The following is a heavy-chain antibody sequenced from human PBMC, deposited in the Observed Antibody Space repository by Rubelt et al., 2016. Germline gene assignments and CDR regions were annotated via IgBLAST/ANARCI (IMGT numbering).Heavy chain of an antibody. V-gene: IGHV3-74*01. D-gene: IGHD4/OR15-4a*01. J-gene: IGHJ4*02. CDR1: GSSFSTSW. CDR2: INSDGSST. CDR3: ARDWYGAIDC. Sequence: EVQLVESGGGLVQPGGSLRLSCAASGSSFSTSWMHWVRQVPGKGLVWVSRINSDGSSTAYAESVKGRFTISGDNARNMVFLKMNRLRVEDTAVYYWARDWYGAIDCWGQGTLVTVSP.